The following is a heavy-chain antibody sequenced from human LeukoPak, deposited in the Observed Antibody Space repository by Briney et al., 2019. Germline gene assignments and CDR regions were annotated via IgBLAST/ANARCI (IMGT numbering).Heavy chain of an antibody. D-gene: IGHD6-19*01. CDR3: ARGKEKWLDHFDY. Sequence: GGSLRLSCAASGFXFSSYGINWVRQAPGKGLEWVSYISTTSSTIYYADSVKGRVTMSRDNAKSSLYLQIDSLRDEDTAVYYCARGKEKWLDHFDYWGQGSLVTVSS. V-gene: IGHV3-48*02. CDR1: GFXFSSYG. CDR2: ISTTSSTI. J-gene: IGHJ4*02.